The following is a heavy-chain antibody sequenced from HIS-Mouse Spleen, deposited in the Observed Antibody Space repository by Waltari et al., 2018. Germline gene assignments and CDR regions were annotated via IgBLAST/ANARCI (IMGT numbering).Heavy chain of an antibody. D-gene: IGHD6-19*01. Sequence: SSSYYWGWIRQPPGKGLEWIGSIYYSGSTYYNPSLKSRVTISVDTSKNQFSLKLSSVTAADTAVYYCARRRGWFDYWGQGTLVTVSS. J-gene: IGHJ4*02. CDR2: IYYSGST. CDR1: SSSYY. V-gene: IGHV4-39*01. CDR3: ARRRGWFDY.